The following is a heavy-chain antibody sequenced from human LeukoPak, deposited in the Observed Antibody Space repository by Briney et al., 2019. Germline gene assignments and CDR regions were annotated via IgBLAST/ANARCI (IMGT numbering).Heavy chain of an antibody. V-gene: IGHV4-59*08. J-gene: IGHJ4*02. CDR3: ARSSDDSGYYYPWDY. D-gene: IGHD3-22*01. Sequence: SETLSLTCTVSGGSISSYYWSWIRQPPGKGLEWIGYIYYSGSTNFNPSLKSRVTISVDTSKNQFSLKLSSVTAADTAVYYCARSSDDSGYYYPWDYWGQGTLVTVSS. CDR1: GGSISSYY. CDR2: IYYSGST.